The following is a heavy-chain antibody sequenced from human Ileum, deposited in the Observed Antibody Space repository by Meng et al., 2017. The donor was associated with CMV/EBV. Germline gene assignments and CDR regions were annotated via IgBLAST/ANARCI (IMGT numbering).Heavy chain of an antibody. CDR1: GGSVNSGNYY. CDR2: IYTNGRA. V-gene: IGHV4-61*02. J-gene: IGHJ4*02. CDR3: TSEPPGE. D-gene: IGHD1-14*01. Sequence: QVLLPPPGPGRVKHSQTLSLPCVVSGGSVNSGNYYWGWVRKPAGKGLEWIGRIYTNGRAGYNPSLKSRVNISMDTSDNQFSLTLNSVTAADTAVYYCTSEPPGEWGRGTLVTVSS.